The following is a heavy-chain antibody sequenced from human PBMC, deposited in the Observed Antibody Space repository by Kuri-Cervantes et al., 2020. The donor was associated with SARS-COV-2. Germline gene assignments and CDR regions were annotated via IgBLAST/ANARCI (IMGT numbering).Heavy chain of an antibody. CDR3: AKVMGRNTMVRGKNPDALDF. V-gene: IGHV3-23*01. D-gene: IGHD3-10*01. J-gene: IGHJ3*01. Sequence: GGSLRLSCAASGFTFSSYSMNWVRQPPGKGLEWVSGISGGGSNTYYADSVKGRFTISRDNSKNTLYLQMNSLRAEDTAVYFCAKVMGRNTMVRGKNPDALDFWGQGTMVTVSS. CDR2: ISGGGSNT. CDR1: GFTFSSYS.